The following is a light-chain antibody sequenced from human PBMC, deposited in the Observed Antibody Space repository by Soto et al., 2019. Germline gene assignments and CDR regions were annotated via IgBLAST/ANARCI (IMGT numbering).Light chain of an antibody. J-gene: IGLJ1*01. CDR1: SSDVGGYDF. Sequence: QSVLAQPASVSGSPGQSITISCTGTSSDVGGYDFVSWYQQHPGKAPKVMIYDVSNRPSGVSNRFSGSKSGNTASLTISGLQAEDEADKYCSSYTSSDIYDFVTGTKVPVL. V-gene: IGLV2-14*01. CDR2: DVS. CDR3: SSYTSSDIYD.